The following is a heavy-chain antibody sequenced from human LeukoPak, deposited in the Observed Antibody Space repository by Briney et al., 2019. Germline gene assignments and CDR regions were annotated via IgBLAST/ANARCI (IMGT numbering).Heavy chain of an antibody. CDR2: IYHSGST. Sequence: PSETLSLTCTVSGGSISSHYWSWIRQPPGKGLEWIGEIYHSGSTNYNPSLKSRVTISVDKSKNQFSLKLSSVTAADTAVYYCARDVGRFGELTASDYWGQGTLVTVSS. CDR3: ARDVGRFGELTASDY. V-gene: IGHV4-59*11. J-gene: IGHJ4*02. D-gene: IGHD3-10*01. CDR1: GGSISSHY.